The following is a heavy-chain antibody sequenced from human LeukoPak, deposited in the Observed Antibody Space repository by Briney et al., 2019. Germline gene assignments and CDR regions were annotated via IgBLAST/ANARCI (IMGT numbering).Heavy chain of an antibody. CDR2: IKQDGVEQ. Sequence: GGSLRLSCAASGFTFINAWMTWVRQAPGKGLEWVANIKQDGVEQYYVDSVEGRFTISRDNAKSSLFLQMNSLRAEDTAVYYCARISQRSFDPCGQGTLVTVSS. CDR1: GFTFINAW. D-gene: IGHD2-15*01. V-gene: IGHV3-7*05. CDR3: ARISQRSFDP. J-gene: IGHJ5*02.